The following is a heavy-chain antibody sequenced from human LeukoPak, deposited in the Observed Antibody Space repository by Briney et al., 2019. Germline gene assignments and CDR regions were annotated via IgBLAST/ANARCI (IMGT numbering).Heavy chain of an antibody. V-gene: IGHV3-48*03. CDR3: AELGITMIGGV. CDR1: GFTFSSYE. CDR2: ISSSGSTI. D-gene: IGHD3-10*02. J-gene: IGHJ6*04. Sequence: GSLRLSCAASGFTFSSYEMNWVRQAPGKGLEWVSYISSSGSTIYYADSVKGRFPISRDNAKNSLYLQMNSLRAEDTAVYYCAELGITMIGGVWGKGTTVTISS.